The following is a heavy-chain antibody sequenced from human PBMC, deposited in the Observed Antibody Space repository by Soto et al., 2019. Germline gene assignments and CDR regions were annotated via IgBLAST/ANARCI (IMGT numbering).Heavy chain of an antibody. CDR2: INSDGTRT. V-gene: IGHV3-74*01. CDR3: ATVATGSWDWFDP. Sequence: EVQLVESGGGLVQPGGSLRLSCAASGFTFTNYWMHWVRQVPGTGLVWVSRINSDGTRTTYADSVRGRFTISRDNAKNTLYLQMNSLRAEDTAVYYCATVATGSWDWFDPWGQGTLVTVSS. CDR1: GFTFTNYW. D-gene: IGHD1-26*01. J-gene: IGHJ5*02.